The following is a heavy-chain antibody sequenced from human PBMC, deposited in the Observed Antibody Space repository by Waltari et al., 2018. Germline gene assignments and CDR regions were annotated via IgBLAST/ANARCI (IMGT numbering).Heavy chain of an antibody. V-gene: IGHV3-53*01. D-gene: IGHD3-10*01. CDR3: ARDHPIGRGGYDY. CDR2: IYSGGST. J-gene: IGHJ4*02. CDR1: GFTVSSNY. Sequence: EVQLVESGGGLIQPGGSLRLSCAASGFTVSSNYMSWVRQAPGKGVEWVSVIYSGGSTYYADSVKGRFTISRDNSKNTLYLQMNSLRAEDTAVYYCARDHPIGRGGYDYWGQGTLVTVSS.